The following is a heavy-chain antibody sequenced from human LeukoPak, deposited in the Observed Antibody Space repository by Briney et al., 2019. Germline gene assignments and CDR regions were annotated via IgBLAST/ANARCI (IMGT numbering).Heavy chain of an antibody. Sequence: PGGSLRLSCEASGFVLSSYGMHWVRQTPGKRLEWVAVIWHDGSNKHYRDSVKGRFTITRDNSLNILFLQMDSLRADDTAVYYCARIIINSGYSYGIDFWGQGTLVTVSS. CDR1: GFVLSSYG. CDR2: IWHDGSNK. J-gene: IGHJ4*02. V-gene: IGHV3-33*01. D-gene: IGHD5-18*01. CDR3: ARIIINSGYSYGIDF.